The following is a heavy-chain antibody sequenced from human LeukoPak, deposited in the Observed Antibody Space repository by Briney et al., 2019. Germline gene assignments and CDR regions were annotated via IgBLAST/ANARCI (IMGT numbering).Heavy chain of an antibody. D-gene: IGHD4-17*01. CDR3: TRVSPYGDFLPLY. CDR2: IRSKAYGGTT. V-gene: IGHV3-49*04. CDR1: GFTFGDYA. J-gene: IGHJ4*02. Sequence: GGSLRLSCTASGFTFGDYAMSWVRQAPGKGLEWVGFIRSKAYGGTTEYAASVKGRFTISRDDSKSVAYLQMNSLKTEDTAVYYCTRVSPYGDFLPLYWGQGTLVTVSS.